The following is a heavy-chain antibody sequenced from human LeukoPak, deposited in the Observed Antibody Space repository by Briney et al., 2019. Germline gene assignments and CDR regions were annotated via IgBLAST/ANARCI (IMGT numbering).Heavy chain of an antibody. J-gene: IGHJ4*02. CDR3: ARRIRFLEWSDY. Sequence: PGRSLRLSCAASGFTFDDYVMHWVRQAPGKGLEWVSGISWNSGSIGYADSVKGRFTISRDNSKNTLYLQMNSLRAEDTAVYYCARRIRFLEWSDYWGQGTLVTVSS. D-gene: IGHD3-3*01. CDR1: GFTFDDYV. V-gene: IGHV3-9*01. CDR2: ISWNSGSI.